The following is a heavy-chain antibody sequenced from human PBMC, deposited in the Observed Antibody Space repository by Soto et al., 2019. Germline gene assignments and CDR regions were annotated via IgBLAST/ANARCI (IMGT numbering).Heavy chain of an antibody. J-gene: IGHJ4*02. D-gene: IGHD4-17*01. CDR1: GFTFSSYS. CDR2: ISSSSSYI. CDR3: ARRFGPDYGEPGVADY. V-gene: IGHV3-21*01. Sequence: PGGSLRLSCAASGFTFSSYSMNWVRQAPGKGLEWVSSISSSSSYIYYADSVKGRFTISRDNAKNSLYLQMNSLRAEDTAVYYCARRFGPDYGEPGVADYWGQGTLVTVSS.